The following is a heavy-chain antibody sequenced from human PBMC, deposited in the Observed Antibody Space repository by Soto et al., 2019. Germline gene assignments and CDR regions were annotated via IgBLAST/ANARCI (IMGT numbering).Heavy chain of an antibody. V-gene: IGHV3-23*01. CDR3: AKRSPVSTYXFDX. CDR1: GFSFSSYG. CDR2: ISGGGGTT. Sequence: EVQLLESGGDLVQPGGSLRLSCAASGFSFSSYGMSWVRQAPGKGLEWVSSISGGGGTTYYADSVKGRFTISRDNSKNTLYLQMNSLKVEDTAVYYCAKRSPVSTYXFDXXXXXTXVTVSS. J-gene: IGHJ4*01.